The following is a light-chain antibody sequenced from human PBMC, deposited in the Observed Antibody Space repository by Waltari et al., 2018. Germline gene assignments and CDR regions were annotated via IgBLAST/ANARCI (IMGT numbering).Light chain of an antibody. CDR1: QSVSVY. V-gene: IGKV3-11*01. CDR2: DAS. CDR3: QQRTDRPPVT. J-gene: IGKJ1*01. Sequence: EVVLTQSPATLSLSPGERATLSCRASQSVSVYLAWYQQKHGQAPRLLIYDASDRATGVPARFSGSGAGTDVTLTISSREPEDFAVYYCQQRTDRPPVTFGQGTRVEMK.